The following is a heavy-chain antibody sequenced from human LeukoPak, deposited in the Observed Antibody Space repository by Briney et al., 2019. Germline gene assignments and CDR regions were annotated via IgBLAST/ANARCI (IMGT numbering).Heavy chain of an antibody. CDR3: AKEQYSSGWSLGAFDS. J-gene: IGHJ3*02. CDR2: ISLSGGIT. CDR1: GFTFSSYA. Sequence: GGSLRLSCAASGFTFSSYAMSWVRQAPGKGLEWVSGISLSGGITYYADSLKGRLTISRDNSKNTLYLQMNSLRPEDTALYYCAKEQYSSGWSLGAFDSWGQGTMVTVSS. V-gene: IGHV3-23*01. D-gene: IGHD6-19*01.